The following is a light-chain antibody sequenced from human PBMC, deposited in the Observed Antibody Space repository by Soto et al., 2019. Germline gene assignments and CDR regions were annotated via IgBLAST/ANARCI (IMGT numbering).Light chain of an antibody. Sequence: DIQMTQSPSTLSASVGERVTITCRASQSISWLAWYQQKPGKAPKLLIFKASSLESGVPSRFSGSGSGTEFTLTISSLQPDDFATYYCQQYNSYSPRTFGQGTKVEIK. CDR3: QQYNSYSPRT. J-gene: IGKJ1*01. CDR1: QSISW. V-gene: IGKV1-5*03. CDR2: KAS.